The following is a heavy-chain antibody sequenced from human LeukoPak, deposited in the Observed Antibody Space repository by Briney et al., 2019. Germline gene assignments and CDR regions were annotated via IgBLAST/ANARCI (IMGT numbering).Heavy chain of an antibody. CDR3: ARRPGDDAFDI. J-gene: IGHJ3*02. Sequence: ASVKVSCKASGYTFTSYAMHWVRQAPGQRLEWMGWINAGNGDTKYSQKFQGRVTITRDTSASTAYMELSSLRSEDTAVYYCARRPGDDAFDIWGQGTMVTVSS. CDR1: GYTFTSYA. CDR2: INAGNGDT. V-gene: IGHV1-3*01.